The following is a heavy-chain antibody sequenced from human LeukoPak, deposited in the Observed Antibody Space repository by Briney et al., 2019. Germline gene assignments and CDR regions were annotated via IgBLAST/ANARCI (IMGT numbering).Heavy chain of an antibody. CDR2: ISAYNGNT. CDR3: ATPLSGLVRNYYYYGMDV. D-gene: IGHD6-19*01. V-gene: IGHV1-18*01. Sequence: GASVKVSCKASGYTFTSYGISWVRQGPGQGLEWMGWISAYNGNTNYAQKLQGRVTMTTDTSTSTAYMELRSLRSDDTAVYYCATPLSGLVRNYYYYGMDVWGQGTTVTVSS. J-gene: IGHJ6*02. CDR1: GYTFTSYG.